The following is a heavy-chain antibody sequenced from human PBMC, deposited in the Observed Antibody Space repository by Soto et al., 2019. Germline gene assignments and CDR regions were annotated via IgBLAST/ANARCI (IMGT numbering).Heavy chain of an antibody. D-gene: IGHD2-2*01. Sequence: VGSLRLSCAASGFTFSSYAMHWVRQAPGKGLEWVAVISYDGSNKYYADSVKGRFTISRDNSKNTLYLQMNSLRAEDTAVYYCARGSSWYCSSTSCLPYYYGMDVWGQGTTVTVSS. CDR2: ISYDGSNK. CDR1: GFTFSSYA. V-gene: IGHV3-30-3*01. J-gene: IGHJ6*02. CDR3: ARGSSWYCSSTSCLPYYYGMDV.